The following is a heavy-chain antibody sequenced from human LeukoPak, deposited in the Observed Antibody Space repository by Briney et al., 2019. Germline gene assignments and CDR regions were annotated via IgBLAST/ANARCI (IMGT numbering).Heavy chain of an antibody. J-gene: IGHJ6*03. CDR2: IRYDGSNK. Sequence: GGSLRLSCAASGFTFSSYGMHWVRQAPGKGLEWVAFIRYDGSNKYYADSVKGRFTISRDNAKNSLYLQMNSLRAEDTAVYYCARDRRRFYYYYYMDVWGKGTTVTISS. CDR3: ARDRRRFYYYYYMDV. CDR1: GFTFSSYG. V-gene: IGHV3-30*02.